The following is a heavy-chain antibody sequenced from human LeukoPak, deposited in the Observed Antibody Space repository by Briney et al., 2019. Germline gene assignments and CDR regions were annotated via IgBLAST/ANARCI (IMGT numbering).Heavy chain of an antibody. J-gene: IGHJ4*02. D-gene: IGHD2-2*01. CDR2: IYYTGST. Sequence: SETLSLSCTVSGGSLDSYYWSWIRQPPGKGLEWIGYIYYTGSTEYHPSLKSRVTISLDTSKNQFSLKLTSVTAADTAVYYCARVYQSAEYYFDYWGQGNLVSVSS. CDR1: GGSLDSYY. V-gene: IGHV4-59*01. CDR3: ARVYQSAEYYFDY.